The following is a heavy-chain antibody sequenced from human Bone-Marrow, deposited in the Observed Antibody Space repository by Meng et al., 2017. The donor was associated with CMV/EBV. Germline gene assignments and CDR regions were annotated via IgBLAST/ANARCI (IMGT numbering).Heavy chain of an antibody. J-gene: IGHJ6*01. V-gene: IGHV3-53*01. D-gene: IGHD6-6*01. Sequence: GGSLRLSCELSRLTVSNNYMSWVRQAPGEGLEWVSVIYSGGDTHYADSVRGRFTISRDNSKNTLYLQMNSLRAEDTAVYYCARYRLGGGSSSLSFHYYGMDFWGQGTTVTGSS. CDR3: ARYRLGGGSSSLSFHYYGMDF. CDR1: RLTVSNNY. CDR2: IYSGGDT.